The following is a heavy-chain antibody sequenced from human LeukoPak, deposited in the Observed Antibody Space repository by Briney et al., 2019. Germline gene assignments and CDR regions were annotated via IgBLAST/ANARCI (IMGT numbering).Heavy chain of an antibody. V-gene: IGHV3-7*01. Sequence: PGGSLRLSCVASGFTFSSRDWMTWVRQAPGKGLVWVANIKQDGSEKNYVDSVKGRFTISRDNAKNSLYLQMNRLRDEDTAVYYCARDAPGNWNLRLPFDQWGQGTLVTVSS. J-gene: IGHJ4*02. CDR3: ARDAPGNWNLRLPFDQ. CDR1: GFTFSSRDW. CDR2: IKQDGSEK. D-gene: IGHD1-7*01.